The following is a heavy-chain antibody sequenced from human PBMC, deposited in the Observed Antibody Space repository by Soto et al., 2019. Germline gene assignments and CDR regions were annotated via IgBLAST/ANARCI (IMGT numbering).Heavy chain of an antibody. J-gene: IGHJ4*02. CDR1: GFTFSPAA. CDR2: ISGSGDST. V-gene: IGHV3-23*01. Sequence: EVQLLESGGGLVQPGGSLRLSCAASGFTFSPAAMSWVRQAPGMGLEWVSAISGSGDSTYYADSVKGRFTISTDSSKNTLYLQMNSLRAEDTAIYYCAKRLYCTSSRCYGFNDWGQGTLVTVSS. D-gene: IGHD2-2*01. CDR3: AKRLYCTSSRCYGFND.